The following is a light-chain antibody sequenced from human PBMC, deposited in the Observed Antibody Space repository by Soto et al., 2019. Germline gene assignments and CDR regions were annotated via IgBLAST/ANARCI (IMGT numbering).Light chain of an antibody. CDR2: GNT. CDR1: GSNIGAGSD. Sequence: QSALTQPPSISGAPGQRVTISCTGSGSNIGAGSDVHWYHQLPGTAPKLLIYGNTNRPSGVPDRFSGSKSGTSASLAIAGLQTEDEGDYYCQTYDSSLSGLYVFGTGTKATVL. V-gene: IGLV1-40*01. J-gene: IGLJ1*01. CDR3: QTYDSSLSGLYV.